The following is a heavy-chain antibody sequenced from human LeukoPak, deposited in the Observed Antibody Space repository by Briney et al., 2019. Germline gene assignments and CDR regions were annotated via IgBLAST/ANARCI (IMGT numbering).Heavy chain of an antibody. CDR2: IYTSGST. D-gene: IGHD3-22*01. V-gene: IGHV4-4*07. Sequence: SETLSLTCTVSGGSISSYYWSWIRQPAGKGLEWIGRIYTSGSTNYNPSLKSRVTMSVDTSKNQFSLKLGPVTAADTAVYYCARDRDYFDSSGYYDAFDFWGQGTMVTVSS. J-gene: IGHJ3*01. CDR3: ARDRDYFDSSGYYDAFDF. CDR1: GGSISSYY.